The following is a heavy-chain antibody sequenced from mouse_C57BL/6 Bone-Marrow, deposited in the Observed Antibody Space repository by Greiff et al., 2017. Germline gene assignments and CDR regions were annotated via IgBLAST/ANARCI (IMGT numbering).Heavy chain of an antibody. J-gene: IGHJ2*01. V-gene: IGHV1-7*01. CDR1: GYTFTSYW. Sequence: VQLQQSGAELAKPGASVKLSCKASGYTFTSYWMHWVKQRPGQGLEWIGDINPSSGYTKYNQKFKDKATVTADKSSSTAYMQLSSLTYEDSAFYYCAKFGNQYYFDYWGQGTTLTVSS. CDR3: AKFGNQYYFDY. D-gene: IGHD2-1*01. CDR2: INPSSGYT.